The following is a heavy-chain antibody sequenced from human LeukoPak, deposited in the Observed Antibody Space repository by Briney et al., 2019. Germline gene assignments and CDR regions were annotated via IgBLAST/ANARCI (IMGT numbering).Heavy chain of an antibody. V-gene: IGHV4-39*01. CDR2: IYYSGST. D-gene: IGHD3-10*01. CDR1: GGSISSSSYY. CDR3: AKASAVRGVIPTYYFDY. J-gene: IGHJ4*02. Sequence: PSETLSLTCTVSGGSISSSSYYWGWIRQPPGKGLEWIGSIYYSGSTYYNPSLKSRVTISVDTSKNQFSLKLSSVTAADTAVYYCAKASAVRGVIPTYYFDYWGQGALVTVSS.